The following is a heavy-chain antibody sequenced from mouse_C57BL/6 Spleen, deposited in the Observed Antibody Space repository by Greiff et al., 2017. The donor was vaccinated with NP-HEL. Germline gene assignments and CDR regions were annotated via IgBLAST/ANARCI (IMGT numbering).Heavy chain of an antibody. Sequence: EVQLQQSGAELVRPGASVKLSCTASGFNIKDDYMHWVKQRPEQGLEWIGWIDPENGDTEYASKFQGKATITADTSSNTAYLQLSSLTSEDTAVYYCTTGGYYGAMDYWGQGTSVTVSS. CDR2: IDPENGDT. J-gene: IGHJ4*01. CDR3: TTGGYYGAMDY. V-gene: IGHV14-4*01. CDR1: GFNIKDDY. D-gene: IGHD2-1*01.